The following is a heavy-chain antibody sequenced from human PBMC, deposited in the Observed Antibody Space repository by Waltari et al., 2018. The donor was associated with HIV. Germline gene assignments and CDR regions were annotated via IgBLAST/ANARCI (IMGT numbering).Heavy chain of an antibody. CDR1: RFTFSSYS. J-gene: IGHJ3*02. CDR3: ARDEAEMATLTAFDI. CDR2: ISSGSVYI. V-gene: IGHV3-21*01. Sequence: EVQLVESGGGLVKSGGSLRLSCAASRFTFSSYSMNWVRQAPGKGLEWVSSISSGSVYIYYADSVKGRFTISRDNAKNSLYPQMNSLRAEDTAVYYCARDEAEMATLTAFDIWGQGTMVTVSS. D-gene: IGHD5-12*01.